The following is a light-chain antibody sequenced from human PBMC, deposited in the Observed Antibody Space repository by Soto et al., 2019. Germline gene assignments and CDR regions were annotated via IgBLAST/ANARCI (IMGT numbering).Light chain of an antibody. Sequence: EIVLTQSPATLSLSPGERAILSCRASQSVSSSYLAWYQQQPGQAPRLLIYGASSRATGIPDRFSGSGSGTDVTLTISRLEPEEFAVYYCQQYGSSPRTFGQGTKV. CDR3: QQYGSSPRT. CDR1: QSVSSSY. J-gene: IGKJ1*01. V-gene: IGKV3-20*01. CDR2: GAS.